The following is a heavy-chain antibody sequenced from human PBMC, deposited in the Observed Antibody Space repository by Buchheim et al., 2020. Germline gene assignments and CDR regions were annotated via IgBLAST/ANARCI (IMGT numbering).Heavy chain of an antibody. D-gene: IGHD3-16*02. CDR1: GGSISSGGYS. CDR2: IYHSGST. CDR3: ARVRFGGVIASRGWFDP. J-gene: IGHJ5*02. V-gene: IGHV4-30-2*01. Sequence: QLQLQESGSGLVKPSQTLSLTCAVSGGSISSGGYSWRWIRQPPGKGLEWIGYIYHSGSTYYNPSLKSRVTISVDRSKNQFSLKLSSVTAADTAVYYCARVRFGGVIASRGWFDPWGQGTL.